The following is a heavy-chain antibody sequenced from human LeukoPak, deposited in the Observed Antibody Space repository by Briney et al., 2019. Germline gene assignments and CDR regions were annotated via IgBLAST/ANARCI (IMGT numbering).Heavy chain of an antibody. Sequence: GGSLRLSCAASGFTFDDYAMHWVRQAPGKGLEWVSLISGDGGSTYYADSVKGRFTISRDNSKNSLYLHMNSLRTEDTALYYCAKDIPNLSPLRHIVVVVAASGMDVWGQGTTVTVSS. V-gene: IGHV3-43*02. D-gene: IGHD2-15*01. CDR1: GFTFDDYA. CDR3: AKDIPNLSPLRHIVVVVAASGMDV. J-gene: IGHJ6*02. CDR2: ISGDGGST.